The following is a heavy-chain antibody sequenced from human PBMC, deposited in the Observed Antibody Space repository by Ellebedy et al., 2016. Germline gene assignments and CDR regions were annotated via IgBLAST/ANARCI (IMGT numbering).Heavy chain of an antibody. D-gene: IGHD3-10*01. CDR2: INPTSGRT. CDR3: AKDNYGVDV. V-gene: IGHV1-2*06. CDR1: GFTFTAYY. Sequence: ASVKVSCXPSGFTFTAYYIHWVRQAPGQGLEWMGRINPTSGRTNYPQRCQDRVILTRDTSITTAYMELTGLRADDTAVYYCAKDNYGVDVWGQGTTVIVAS. J-gene: IGHJ6*02.